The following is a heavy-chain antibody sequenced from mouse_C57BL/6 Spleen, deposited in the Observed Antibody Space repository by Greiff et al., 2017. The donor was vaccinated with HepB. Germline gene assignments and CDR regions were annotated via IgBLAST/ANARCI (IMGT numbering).Heavy chain of an antibody. D-gene: IGHD2-10*02. CDR2: INPNNGGT. J-gene: IGHJ2*01. CDR1: GYTFTDYY. V-gene: IGHV1-26*01. Sequence: EVMLVESGPELVKPGASVKISCKASGYTFTDYYMNWVKQSHGKSLEWIGDINPNNGGTSYNQKFKGKATLTVDKSSSTAYMELRSLTSEDSAVYYCARLGPRYYFDYWGQGTTLTVSS. CDR3: ARLGPRYYFDY.